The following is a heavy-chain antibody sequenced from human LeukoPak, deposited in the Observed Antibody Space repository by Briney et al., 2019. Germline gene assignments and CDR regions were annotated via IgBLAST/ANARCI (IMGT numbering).Heavy chain of an antibody. J-gene: IGHJ4*02. CDR1: GFTFSSFG. CDR2: ISYDGSNK. Sequence: GGSLRLSCAASGFTFSSFGMHWVRQAPGKGLEWVAVISYDGSNKYYADSVKGRFTISRDNSKNTLYLQMNSLRAEDTCVYYCAKGSDYPDNWGQGTLVTVSS. CDR3: AKGSDYPDN. V-gene: IGHV3-30*18.